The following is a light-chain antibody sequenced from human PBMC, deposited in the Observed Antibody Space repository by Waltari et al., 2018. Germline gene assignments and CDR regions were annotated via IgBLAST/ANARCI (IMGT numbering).Light chain of an antibody. CDR2: KAS. CDR3: QQYNSYSLLT. J-gene: IGKJ4*01. CDR1: QSISNW. Sequence: DIQMTQSPSTLSASVGDRVTITCRASQSISNWLAWYQQKPGKAPKLLMYKASTLESGVQSRFSGSGSGTEFTLTISSLQPDDFATYYCQQYNSYSLLTFGGGTKVEIK. V-gene: IGKV1-5*03.